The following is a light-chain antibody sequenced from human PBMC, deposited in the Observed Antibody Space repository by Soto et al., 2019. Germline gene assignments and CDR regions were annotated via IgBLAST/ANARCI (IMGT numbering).Light chain of an antibody. CDR1: SNDVGGYNY. Sequence: QSALTQPRSVSGSPGQSVTISCTGTSNDVGGYNYVSWYQQHPGKAPKLMIYDVTKRPSGVPDRFSGSKSGNTASLTISGLQAEDEADYYCCSYAGSQTYAVLGGGTKLTVL. CDR3: CSYAGSQTYAV. V-gene: IGLV2-11*01. CDR2: DVT. J-gene: IGLJ2*01.